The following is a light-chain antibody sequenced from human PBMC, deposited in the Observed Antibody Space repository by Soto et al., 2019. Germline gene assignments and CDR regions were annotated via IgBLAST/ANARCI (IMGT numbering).Light chain of an antibody. CDR2: GAS. CDR1: QSVSSSY. CDR3: QQYGSSPFT. V-gene: IGKV3-20*01. Sequence: FVLTQSPGTLSLSPGERATLSCRASQSVSSSYLAWYQQKPGQAPRLLFYGASSRATGIPDRFSGSGSGTDFTLTISRLEPEDFAVYYCQQYGSSPFTFGPGTKVDIK. J-gene: IGKJ3*01.